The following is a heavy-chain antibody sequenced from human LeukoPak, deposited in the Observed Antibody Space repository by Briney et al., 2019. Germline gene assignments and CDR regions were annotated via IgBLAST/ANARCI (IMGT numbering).Heavy chain of an antibody. V-gene: IGHV6-1*01. D-gene: IGHD3-3*01. CDR2: TYYRSKLYN. J-gene: IGHJ6*03. CDR1: GDSVSSNSAA. CDR3: ARGTYYDFWSGYYYYYMDV. Sequence: SQTLSLTCAISGDSVSSNSAAWNWIRQSPSRGLEWLGRTYYRSKLYNDYAVSVKSRITINPDTSKNQFSLQLNSVTPEDTAVYYCARGTYYDFWSGYYYYYMDVWGKGTTVTVSS.